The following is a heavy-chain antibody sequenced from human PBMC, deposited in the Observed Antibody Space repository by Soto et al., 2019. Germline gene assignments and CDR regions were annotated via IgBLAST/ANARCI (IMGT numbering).Heavy chain of an antibody. J-gene: IGHJ5*02. CDR1: GGSFSGYY. Sequence: QVQLQQWGAGLLKPSETLSLTCAVYGGSFSGYYWSWIRQPPGKGLEWIGEINHSGSTNYNPSLKSRVTISVDTSKNQFSLKLSSVTAADTAVYYCARMAHVLLVYAKGGWFYPWGQGTLVTVSS. CDR3: ARMAHVLLVYAKGGWFYP. CDR2: INHSGST. D-gene: IGHD2-8*01. V-gene: IGHV4-34*01.